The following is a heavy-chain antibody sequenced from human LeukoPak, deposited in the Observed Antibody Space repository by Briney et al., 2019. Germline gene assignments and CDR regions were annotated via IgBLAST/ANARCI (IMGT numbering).Heavy chain of an antibody. CDR3: ARGRNYDYVWGSYRYSAFDI. Sequence: GGSLRLSCAVSGFTFSSYDMHWVRQATGKGLEWASAIGTAGDTYYPGSVKGRFTISRENAKNSLYLQMNSLRAGDTAVYYCARGRNYDYVWGSYRYSAFDIWGQGTMVTVSS. D-gene: IGHD3-16*02. CDR2: IGTAGDT. J-gene: IGHJ3*02. V-gene: IGHV3-13*01. CDR1: GFTFSSYD.